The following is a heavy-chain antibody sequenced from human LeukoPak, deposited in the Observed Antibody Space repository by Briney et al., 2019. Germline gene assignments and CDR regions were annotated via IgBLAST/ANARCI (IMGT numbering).Heavy chain of an antibody. J-gene: IGHJ4*02. V-gene: IGHV4-34*01. CDR3: ARGRGGARFVTIEIYC. CDR1: GGSFSGYH. Sequence: SETLSLTCAVYGGSFSGYHWSWIRQPPGKGLEWIGEINHRGSTNYNPSLKSRVTMSVDTSKNQFSLKLSSVTAADTAVYYCARGRGGARFVTIEIYCWGQGGLVTVSS. D-gene: IGHD1-26*01. CDR2: INHRGST.